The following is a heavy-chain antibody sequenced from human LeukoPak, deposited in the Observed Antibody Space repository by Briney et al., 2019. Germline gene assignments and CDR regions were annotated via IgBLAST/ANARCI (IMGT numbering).Heavy chain of an antibody. V-gene: IGHV1-69*13. CDR3: AGGHSSSWYGWFDP. CDR2: IIPIFGTA. J-gene: IGHJ5*02. D-gene: IGHD6-13*01. Sequence: ASVKVSCKASGYTFTSYAMHWVRQAPGQRLEWMGGIIPIFGTANYAQKFQGRVTITADESTSTAYMELSSLRSEDTAVYYCAGGHSSSWYGWFDPWGQGTLVTVSS. CDR1: GYTFTSYA.